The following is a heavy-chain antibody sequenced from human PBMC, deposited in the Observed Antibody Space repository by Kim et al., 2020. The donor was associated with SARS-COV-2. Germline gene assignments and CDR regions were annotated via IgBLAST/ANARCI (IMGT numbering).Heavy chain of an antibody. V-gene: IGHV3-48*02. J-gene: IGHJ4*02. Sequence: GGSLRLSCAASGFTFSSNSMSWVRQAPGKGLEWVSYISSSSSTIYYADSVKGRFTISRDNAKNSLYLQMNSLRDEDTAVYYCARDQGLRYLDWLFGEFDYWGQGTLVTVSS. CDR1: GFTFSSNS. CDR3: ARDQGLRYLDWLFGEFDY. D-gene: IGHD3-9*01. CDR2: ISSSSSTI.